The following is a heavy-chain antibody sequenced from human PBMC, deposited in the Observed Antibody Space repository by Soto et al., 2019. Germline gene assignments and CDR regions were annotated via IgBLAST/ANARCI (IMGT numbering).Heavy chain of an antibody. CDR1: GFTVSSNY. CDR3: ARSHYYDSSGYYGLGY. V-gene: IGHV3-53*01. D-gene: IGHD3-22*01. Sequence: GESLKISCAASGFTVSSNYMSWVRQAPGKGLEWVSVIYSGGSTYYADSVKGRFTISRDNSKNTLYLQMNSLRAEDTAVYYCARSHYYDSSGYYGLGYWGHGTLVTVSS. CDR2: IYSGGST. J-gene: IGHJ4*01.